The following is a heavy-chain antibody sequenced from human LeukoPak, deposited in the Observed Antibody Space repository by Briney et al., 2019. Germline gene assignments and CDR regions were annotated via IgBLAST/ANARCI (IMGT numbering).Heavy chain of an antibody. CDR2: IWYDGSNK. CDR1: GFTFSSYG. D-gene: IGHD3-16*01. Sequence: GGSLRLSCAASGFTFSSYGMHWVRQAPGKGLEWVAVIWYDGSNKYYADSVKGRFTSSRDNSKNTLYLQMNSLRAEDTAVYYCAKGLRYYSIDYWGQGTLVTVSS. V-gene: IGHV3-33*06. CDR3: AKGLRYYSIDY. J-gene: IGHJ4*02.